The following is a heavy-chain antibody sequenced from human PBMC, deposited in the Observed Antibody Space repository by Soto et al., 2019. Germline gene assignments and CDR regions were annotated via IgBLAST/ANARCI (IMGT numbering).Heavy chain of an antibody. CDR2: TSADNGNT. CDR1: GYNFTNYG. D-gene: IGHD3-3*02. J-gene: IGHJ4*02. CDR3: AVMQPYLAY. Sequence: ASVKVSCKASGYNFTNYGISWVRQAPGQGLEWMGWTSADNGNTRYAQKLQGRVTMTTDTSTSTAYMELRSLRSDDTAVYYCAVMQPYLAYWGQGTLVTVSS. V-gene: IGHV1-18*01.